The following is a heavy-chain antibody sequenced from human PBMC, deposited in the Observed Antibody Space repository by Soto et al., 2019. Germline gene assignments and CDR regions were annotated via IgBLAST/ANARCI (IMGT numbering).Heavy chain of an antibody. V-gene: IGHV3-30*03. CDR3: AQGGRNLLVAADFNY. CDR1: GFTFSDYS. D-gene: IGHD1-7*01. J-gene: IGHJ4*02. CDR2: VSHDGRNT. Sequence: VQLVESGGGVVQPGRSLRLSCAASGFTFSDYSLHWVRQAPGKGLEWVAVVSHDGRNTYYADSVKGRLTISRDCTQNTVSLEKTSLRAVDTAVEYCAQGGRNLLVAADFNYWGQGALVTVSS.